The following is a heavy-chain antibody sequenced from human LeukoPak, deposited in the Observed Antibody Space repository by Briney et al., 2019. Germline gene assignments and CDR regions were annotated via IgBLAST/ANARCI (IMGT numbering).Heavy chain of an antibody. CDR2: MSPNSGNT. D-gene: IGHD3-10*01. CDR3: ARSKLLWFGDKVFYYFDY. J-gene: IGHJ4*02. Sequence: ASVKVSCKASGYTFTSYDINWARQATGQGLEWMGWMSPNSGNTGYAQKFQGRVTITRNTSISTAYMELSSLRSEDTAVYYCARSKLLWFGDKVFYYFDYWGQGTLVTVSS. CDR1: GYTFTSYD. V-gene: IGHV1-8*03.